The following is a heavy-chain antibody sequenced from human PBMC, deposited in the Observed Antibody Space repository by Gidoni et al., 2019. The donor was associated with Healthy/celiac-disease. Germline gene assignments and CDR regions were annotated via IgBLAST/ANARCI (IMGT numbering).Heavy chain of an antibody. CDR3: ARLAGVRLQYIGGGVNGYFDY. CDR2: IYPCDSDT. CDR1: GYSFTSYW. J-gene: IGHJ4*02. Sequence: EVHLLQSGAAVKKPGESLKISCKGSGYSFTSYWIGWVRQMPGKGLEWMGIIYPCDSDTRYSPAFQGQVTISADKSISTAYLQWSSLKASDTAMYYCARLAGVRLQYIGGGVNGYFDYWGQVTLVTVSS. V-gene: IGHV5-51*03. D-gene: IGHD4-4*01.